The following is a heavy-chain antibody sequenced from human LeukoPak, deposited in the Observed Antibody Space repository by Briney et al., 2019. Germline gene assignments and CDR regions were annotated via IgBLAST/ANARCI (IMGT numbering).Heavy chain of an antibody. J-gene: IGHJ4*02. CDR1: GYSFTNYW. CDR3: ARPDMTMLVDY. V-gene: IGHV5-51*01. CDR2: IYPGDSDA. D-gene: IGHD3-22*01. Sequence: GESLKTSCKGSGYSFTNYWIGWVRQMPGKGLEWMGIIYPGDSDARYTPSFQGQVTISVDKSISTAYLQWSSLKASDTAMYYCARPDMTMLVDYWGQGTLVTVSS.